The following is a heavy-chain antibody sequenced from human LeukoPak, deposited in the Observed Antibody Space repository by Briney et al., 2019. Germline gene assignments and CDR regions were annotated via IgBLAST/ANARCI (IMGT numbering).Heavy chain of an antibody. CDR1: GYTLSELS. J-gene: IGHJ4*02. D-gene: IGHD1-1*01. V-gene: IGHV1-24*01. CDR2: FDPEDGET. Sequence: ASVKVSCKVSGYTLSELSMHWVRQTPGKGLEWMGGFDPEDGETICAQKFQGRVTMTEDTSTDTAYMEVSSLRSEDTAVYYCATREIIKDIYDPFDYWGQGTLVTVSS. CDR3: ATREIIKDIYDPFDY.